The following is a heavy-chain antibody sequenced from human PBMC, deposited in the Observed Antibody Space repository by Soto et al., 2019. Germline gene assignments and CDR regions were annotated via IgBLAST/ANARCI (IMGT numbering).Heavy chain of an antibody. CDR1: GFTFSSYA. CDR3: AKDSTVGPDKHHFDY. D-gene: IGHD4-4*01. V-gene: IGHV3-23*01. CDR2: ISGSGGST. J-gene: IGHJ4*02. Sequence: GGSLRLSCAASGFTFSSYAMSWVRQAPGKGLEWVSAISGSGGSTYYADSVKGRFTISRDNSKNTLYLQMNSLRAEDTAVYYCAKDSTVGPDKHHFDYWGQGTLVTVSS.